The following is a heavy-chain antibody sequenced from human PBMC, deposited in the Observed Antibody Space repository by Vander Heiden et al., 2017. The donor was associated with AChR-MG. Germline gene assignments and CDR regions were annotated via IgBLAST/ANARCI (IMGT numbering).Heavy chain of an antibody. V-gene: IGHV1-69*04. Sequence: QVQLVQPGAEVKNPGSSVKVSCKASGSTFRSCSISGVRQAPGQGLEGMGRIIPILGIANDAKKFQGRVTMTAYKSTSTAYMELRSLRSEDTAVYYCAGDACPYDSSGYYYVNYFDYWGQGTLVTVSS. J-gene: IGHJ4*02. CDR3: AGDACPYDSSGYYYVNYFDY. D-gene: IGHD3-22*01. CDR2: IIPILGIA. CDR1: GSTFRSCS.